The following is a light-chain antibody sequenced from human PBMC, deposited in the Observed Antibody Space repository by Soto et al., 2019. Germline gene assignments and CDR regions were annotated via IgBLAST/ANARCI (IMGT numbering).Light chain of an antibody. Sequence: EIVMTQSPATLSVSPGERATLSCRASQSVSSNLAWYQQKPGQAPRLLIYGASTRATGIPARFSGSGSGTEFTLTISRLHSEDFAVYYCQQYNNWPGTFGPGTKVDIK. CDR3: QQYNNWPGT. V-gene: IGKV3-15*01. CDR2: GAS. J-gene: IGKJ3*01. CDR1: QSVSSN.